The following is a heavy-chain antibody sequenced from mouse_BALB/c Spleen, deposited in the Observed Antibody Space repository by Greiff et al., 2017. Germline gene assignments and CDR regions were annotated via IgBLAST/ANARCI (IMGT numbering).Heavy chain of an antibody. Sequence: EVKLVESGGGLVKPGGSLKLSCAASGFTFSSYAMSWVRQTPEKRLEWVATISSGGSSTYYPDSVKGRFTISRDNAKNTLYLQMSSLRSEDTAMYYCARQGHSYYAMDYWGQGTSVTVSS. CDR3: ARQGHSYYAMDY. D-gene: IGHD3-1*01. V-gene: IGHV5-9-3*01. CDR2: ISSGGSST. CDR1: GFTFSSYA. J-gene: IGHJ4*01.